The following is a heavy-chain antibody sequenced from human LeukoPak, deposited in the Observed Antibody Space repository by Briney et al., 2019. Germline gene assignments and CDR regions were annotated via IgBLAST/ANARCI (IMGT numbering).Heavy chain of an antibody. Sequence: ASVKVSCKASGYTFTTYYMHWVRQAPGQGLEWMGWINPNSGGTNYAQKFQGWVTMTRDTSISTAYMELSRLRSDDTAVYYCARELITMVRGVTPIYYYYGMDVWGQGTTVTVSS. D-gene: IGHD3-10*01. V-gene: IGHV1-2*04. CDR3: ARELITMVRGVTPIYYYYGMDV. CDR2: INPNSGGT. CDR1: GYTFTTYY. J-gene: IGHJ6*02.